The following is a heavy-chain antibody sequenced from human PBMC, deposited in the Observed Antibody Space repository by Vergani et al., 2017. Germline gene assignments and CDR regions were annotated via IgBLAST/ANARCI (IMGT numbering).Heavy chain of an antibody. J-gene: IGHJ6*02. CDR1: GGSISSGGYY. D-gene: IGHD2-2*01. CDR2: IYYSGSN. CDR3: ARGEYQLLFPYYYYYGMDD. Sequence: QVQLQESGPGLVKPSQTLSLTCTVSGGSISSGGYYWSWIRQHPGKGLEWIGYIYYSGSNYYNPSLKSRVTISVDTSKNQFSLKLSSVTAADTAVYYCARGEYQLLFPYYYYYGMDDWGQGTTVTVSS. V-gene: IGHV4-31*03.